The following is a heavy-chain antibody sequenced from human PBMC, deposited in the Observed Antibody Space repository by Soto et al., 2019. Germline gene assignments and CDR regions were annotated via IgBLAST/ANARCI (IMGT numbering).Heavy chain of an antibody. J-gene: IGHJ6*02. CDR3: TAIGWNYYYGMDV. V-gene: IGHV3-15*01. CDR2: IKSKTDGGTT. Sequence: EVQLVESGGGLVKPGGSLRLSCAASGFTFSNAWMSWVRQAPGKGLEWVGRIKSKTDGGTTDYAAPVKGRFTISRDDSKNTLYLQMNSLKTEDTAVYYCTAIGWNYYYGMDVWGQGTTVTVSS. D-gene: IGHD6-19*01. CDR1: GFTFSNAW.